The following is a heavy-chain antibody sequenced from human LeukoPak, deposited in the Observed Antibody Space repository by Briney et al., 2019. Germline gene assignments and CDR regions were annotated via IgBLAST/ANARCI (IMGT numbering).Heavy chain of an antibody. CDR1: GGSFSGYY. CDR2: INHSGST. D-gene: IGHD3-3*01. J-gene: IGHJ4*02. V-gene: IGHV4-34*01. Sequence: PSETLPLTCAVYGGSFSGYYWSWIRQPPGKGLEWIGEINHSGSTNYNPSLKSRVTISVDTSKNQFSLKLSSVTAADTAVYYCASLPYYDFWSGYYMGISVWGQGTLVTVSS. CDR3: ASLPYYDFWSGYYMGISV.